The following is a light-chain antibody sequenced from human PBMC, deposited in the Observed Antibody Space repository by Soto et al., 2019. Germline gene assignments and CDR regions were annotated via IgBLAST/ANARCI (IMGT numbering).Light chain of an antibody. J-gene: IGKJ1*01. Sequence: IQLTQSPSSLSASLGDRVTITCRASQGISSYLAWYQQKPGKAPTLLIYAASTLQSGVPSRFSGSGSGTEFTLTTSSLLPADVSAYYCQQLNSYPPWTFGQGTKVDIK. CDR2: AAS. V-gene: IGKV1-9*01. CDR3: QQLNSYPPWT. CDR1: QGISSY.